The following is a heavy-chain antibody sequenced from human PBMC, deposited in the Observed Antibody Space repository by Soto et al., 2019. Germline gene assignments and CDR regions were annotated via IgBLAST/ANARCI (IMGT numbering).Heavy chain of an antibody. CDR1: GGSFSGYY. V-gene: IGHV4-34*01. CDR2: ITHSGGI. D-gene: IGHD1-1*01. Sequence: QVQLQQWGAGLLKPSETLSLTCAVYGGSFSGYYWSWVRQPPGKGLEWIGEITHSGGINYNPSLKSRVTMSLDTSKNQFSLRLNSVSAADTAVYYCARLFAGATGNWYFDLWGRGTLVTVSS. CDR3: ARLFAGATGNWYFDL. J-gene: IGHJ2*01.